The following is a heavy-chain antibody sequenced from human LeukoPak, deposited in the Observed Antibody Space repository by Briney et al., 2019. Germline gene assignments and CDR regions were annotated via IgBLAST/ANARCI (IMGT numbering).Heavy chain of an antibody. J-gene: IGHJ6*03. D-gene: IGHD3-10*01. Sequence: MASETLSLTCTVSGGSISSSSYYWGWIRQPPGKGLEWIGSIYYSGSTYYNPSLKSRVTISVDTSKNQFSLKLGSVTAADTAVYYCARTTMVRGTYYMDVWGKGTTVTISS. CDR2: IYYSGST. V-gene: IGHV4-39*07. CDR3: ARTTMVRGTYYMDV. CDR1: GGSISSSSYY.